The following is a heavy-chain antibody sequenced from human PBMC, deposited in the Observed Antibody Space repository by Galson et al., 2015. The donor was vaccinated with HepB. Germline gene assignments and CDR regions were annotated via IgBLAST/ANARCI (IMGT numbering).Heavy chain of an antibody. V-gene: IGHV1-2*02. CDR3: ARDDRVAAASYFDY. CDR2: INPNSGGT. CDR1: GSTFTGYS. Sequence: SVKVSCKASGSTFTGYSMHWVRQAPGQGLEWMGWINPNSGGTNYAQKFQGRVTMTTDTSTSTAYMELRSLSSDDPAVYYCARDDRVAAASYFDYSGHGTLVTVSS. J-gene: IGHJ4*01. D-gene: IGHD6-13*01.